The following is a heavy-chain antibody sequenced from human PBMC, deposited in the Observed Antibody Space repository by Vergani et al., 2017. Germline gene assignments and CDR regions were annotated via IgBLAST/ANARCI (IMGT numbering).Heavy chain of an antibody. CDR3: ASTDYYDSSGYYYAYYYYGMDV. CDR2: IYSGGST. CDR1: GFTVSSNY. V-gene: IGHV3-53*01. J-gene: IGHJ6*02. Sequence: EVQLVESGGGLIQPGGSLRLSCAASGFTVSSNYMSWVRQAPGTGLEWVSVIYSGGSTYYADSVKGRFTISRDNSKNTLYLQMNSLRAEDTAVYYCASTDYYDSSGYYYAYYYYGMDVWGQGTTVTVSS. D-gene: IGHD3-22*01.